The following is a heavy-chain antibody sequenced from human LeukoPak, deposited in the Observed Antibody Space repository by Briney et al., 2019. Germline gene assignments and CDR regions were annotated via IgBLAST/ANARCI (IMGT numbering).Heavy chain of an antibody. Sequence: PSETLSLTCAVSGGSINSSNWWSWVRQPPGKGLEWIGEIYHSGSTNYNPSLKSRVTISVDKSKNQFSLKLSSVTAADTAVYYCARANDFWSGYYGGFDYWGQGTLVTVSS. CDR2: IYHSGST. D-gene: IGHD3-3*01. V-gene: IGHV4-4*02. CDR1: GGSINSSNW. J-gene: IGHJ4*02. CDR3: ARANDFWSGYYGGFDY.